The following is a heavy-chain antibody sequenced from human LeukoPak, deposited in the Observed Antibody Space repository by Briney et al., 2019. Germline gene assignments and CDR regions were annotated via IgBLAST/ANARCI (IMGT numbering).Heavy chain of an antibody. Sequence: GGSLRLSCAASGFTFSSYWMSWVRQAPGKGLEWVGRIKRKTDGGTADYAAPVEGRFSISRDDSRNTLYLQMSSLKTEDTAMYYCTAGVGYYYDSGTFGWGQGTLVTVSS. CDR2: IKRKTDGGTA. D-gene: IGHD3-22*01. J-gene: IGHJ4*02. CDR1: GFTFSSYW. V-gene: IGHV3-15*01. CDR3: TAGVGYYYDSGTFG.